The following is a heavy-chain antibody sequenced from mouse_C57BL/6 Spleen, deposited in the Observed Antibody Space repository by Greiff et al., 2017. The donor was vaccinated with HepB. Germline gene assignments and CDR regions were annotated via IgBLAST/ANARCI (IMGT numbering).Heavy chain of an antibody. Sequence: EVQLVESGGGLVKPGGSLKLSCAASGFTFSSYAMSWVRQTPEKRLEWVATISDGGSYTYYPDNVKGRFTISRDNAKNNLYLQMSHLKSEDTAMYYCARDRGYYGSSPFDYWGQGTTLTVSS. D-gene: IGHD1-1*01. J-gene: IGHJ2*01. CDR1: GFTFSSYA. CDR2: ISDGGSYT. CDR3: ARDRGYYGSSPFDY. V-gene: IGHV5-4*01.